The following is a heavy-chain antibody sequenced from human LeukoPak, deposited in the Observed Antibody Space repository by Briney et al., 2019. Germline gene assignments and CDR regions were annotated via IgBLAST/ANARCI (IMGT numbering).Heavy chain of an antibody. J-gene: IGHJ4*02. CDR3: AREASTGLFDY. D-gene: IGHD4-17*01. Sequence: PSETPSLTCAVYGGSFSGYYWSWIRQPPGKGLEWIGEINHSGSTNYNPSLKSRVTISVDTSKNQFSLKLSSVTAADTAVYYCAREASTGLFDYWGQGTLVTVSS. CDR1: GGSFSGYY. CDR2: INHSGST. V-gene: IGHV4-34*01.